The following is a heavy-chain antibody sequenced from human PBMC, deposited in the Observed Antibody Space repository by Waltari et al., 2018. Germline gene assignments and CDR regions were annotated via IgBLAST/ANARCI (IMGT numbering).Heavy chain of an antibody. CDR3: ARVGGAALTEGFDY. CDR2: ITSRSSTI. D-gene: IGHD7-27*01. CDR1: GFTFNTYS. J-gene: IGHJ4*02. Sequence: EVQLVQSGGDLVQPGGSLRLSCEASGFTFNTYSMAWVRQAPGKGLESFSYITSRSSTIYYADSVRGRFTTSRDNAKNSLYLQMNSLRVEDTAVYYCARVGGAALTEGFDYWGQGTLVTVAS. V-gene: IGHV3-48*01.